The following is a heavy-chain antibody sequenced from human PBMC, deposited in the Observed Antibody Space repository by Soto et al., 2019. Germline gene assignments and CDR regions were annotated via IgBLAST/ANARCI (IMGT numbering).Heavy chain of an antibody. CDR2: IYYSGST. CDR1: GGSISSRSYY. CDR3: ARGRLTGTIDNFDY. Sequence: SETLSLTCTVSGGSISSRSYYWGWIRQPPGKGLEWIGSIYYSGSTCYNPSLKSRVTISVDTSKNQFSLKLSSVTAADTAVYYCARGRLTGTIDNFDYWGQGTLVTVSS. J-gene: IGHJ4*02. D-gene: IGHD1-7*01. V-gene: IGHV4-39*07.